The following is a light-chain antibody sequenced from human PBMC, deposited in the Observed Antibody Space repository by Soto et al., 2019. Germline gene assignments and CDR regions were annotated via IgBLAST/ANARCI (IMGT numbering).Light chain of an antibody. CDR1: QNIYYN. V-gene: IGKV3-15*01. J-gene: IGKJ1*01. CDR3: QQYNNWPRT. CDR2: RAS. Sequence: ESVLTQSPGTLSLSPGEIATLSCRASQNIYYNVAWYQHRPGHAPRLLIYRASTRANGIPARFRGSGSGTEFTLTISSLQSEDFAVYYCQQYNNWPRTFGQGTKVDIK.